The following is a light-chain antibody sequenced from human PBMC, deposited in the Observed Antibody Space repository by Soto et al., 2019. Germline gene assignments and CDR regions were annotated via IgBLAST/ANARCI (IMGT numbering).Light chain of an antibody. CDR1: QSVDSN. J-gene: IGKJ1*01. V-gene: IGKV3-20*01. CDR2: GAS. Sequence: EIVMTQSPATLSVSPGERATLSCRASQSVDSNLAWYQQKPGQVPRLLIYGASNRATGIPDRFSGSGSGTDFTLTISRLEPEDFAVYYCQQYGSSGTFGQGTKVDIK. CDR3: QQYGSSGT.